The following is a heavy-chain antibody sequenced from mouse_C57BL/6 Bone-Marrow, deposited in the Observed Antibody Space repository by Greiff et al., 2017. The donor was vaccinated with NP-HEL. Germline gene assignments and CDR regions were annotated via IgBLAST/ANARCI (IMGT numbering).Heavy chain of an antibody. CDR1: GFSLTSYG. D-gene: IGHD2-3*01. CDR3: ARQRYDGYYEDYAMDY. V-gene: IGHV2-6-1*01. CDR2: IWSDGST. J-gene: IGHJ4*01. Sequence: VKLVESGPGLVAPSQSLSITCTVSGFSLTSYGVHWVRQPPGKGLEWLVVIWSDGSTNYNSALKSRLSIRKDNSKSQVFLKMNSLQTDDTAMYYCARQRYDGYYEDYAMDYWGQGTSVTVSS.